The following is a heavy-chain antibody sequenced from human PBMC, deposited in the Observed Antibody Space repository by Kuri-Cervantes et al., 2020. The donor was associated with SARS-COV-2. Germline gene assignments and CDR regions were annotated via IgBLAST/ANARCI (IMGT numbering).Heavy chain of an antibody. CDR3: ARGRSFVGN. Sequence: SQTLSLTCAVYGGSFSGYYWSWIRQPPGKGLEWIGEINHSGSTNYNPSLKSRVTISVDTSKNQFSLKLSSVTAADTAVYYCARGRSFVGNWGQRTLVTVSS. J-gene: IGHJ4*02. CDR2: INHSGST. CDR1: GGSFSGYY. V-gene: IGHV4-34*01. D-gene: IGHD3-16*01.